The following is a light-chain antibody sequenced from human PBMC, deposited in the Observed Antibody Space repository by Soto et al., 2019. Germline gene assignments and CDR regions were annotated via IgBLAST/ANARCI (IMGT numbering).Light chain of an antibody. V-gene: IGKV1-27*01. Sequence: DIQMTQSPSSLSASVGDRVTITCRASQGIGNYLAWYQQRPGKVPKLLIYAASTLQSGVPSRFSGSGSGPDFTLTISSLQPEDVATYYCQQSYSTLFTFGPGTKVDIK. J-gene: IGKJ3*01. CDR2: AAS. CDR1: QGIGNY. CDR3: QQSYSTLFT.